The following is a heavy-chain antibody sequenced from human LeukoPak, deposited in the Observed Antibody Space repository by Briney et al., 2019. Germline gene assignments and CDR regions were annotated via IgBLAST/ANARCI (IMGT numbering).Heavy chain of an antibody. Sequence: GGSLRLSCAASGFTFSNYGLSWVRQAPGKGLEWVSVIFGGGNTYYADSVKGRFTISRDNSKNTLYLQMNSLRAEDTAVYYCAKDLGDCSGGSCYPTPFDYWGQGTLVTVSS. V-gene: IGHV3-23*01. CDR3: AKDLGDCSGGSCYPTPFDY. J-gene: IGHJ4*02. D-gene: IGHD2-15*01. CDR2: IFGGGNT. CDR1: GFTFSNYG.